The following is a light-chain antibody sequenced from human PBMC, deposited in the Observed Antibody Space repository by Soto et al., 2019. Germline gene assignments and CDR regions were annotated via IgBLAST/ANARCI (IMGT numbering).Light chain of an antibody. CDR2: GAS. V-gene: IGKV3-15*01. Sequence: EIVMTQSPATLSVSPGERATLSCRASQSISSNLAWYQQKPGQAPRLLIYGASTRATGIPATFSGSGSGTEFTLPIISLQSEDFAVYYCQQYNNWPFTFGPGTKVDIK. CDR3: QQYNNWPFT. J-gene: IGKJ3*01. CDR1: QSISSN.